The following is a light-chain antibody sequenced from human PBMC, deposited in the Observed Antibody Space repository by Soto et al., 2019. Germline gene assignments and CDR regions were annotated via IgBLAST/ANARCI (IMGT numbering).Light chain of an antibody. CDR3: QQYNSYAWT. Sequence: DIQMTQSPSTLSASVGDRVTITCRASQSISSWLAWYQQKPGKAPKLLIYDASSLESGVPSRFSGSGSGTEFTLTISSLQPDDLATYSCQQYNSYAWTFGPGTKVEIK. CDR2: DAS. CDR1: QSISSW. J-gene: IGKJ1*01. V-gene: IGKV1-5*01.